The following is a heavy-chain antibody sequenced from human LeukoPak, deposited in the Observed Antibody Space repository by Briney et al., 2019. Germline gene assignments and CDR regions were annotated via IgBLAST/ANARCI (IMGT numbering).Heavy chain of an antibody. CDR2: IYSGGST. V-gene: IGHV3-53*01. D-gene: IGHD4-17*01. CDR3: VKTTVSAYFYYYGMDV. Sequence: GGSLRLSCAAWWLNVRRNYMMEFRQAPGKGLEWVSVIYSGGSTYYADSVKGRFTISRDNSKNTLYLQMNSLRAEDTAVYYCVKTTVSAYFYYYGMDVWGQGTTVTVSS. J-gene: IGHJ6*02. CDR1: WLNVRRNY.